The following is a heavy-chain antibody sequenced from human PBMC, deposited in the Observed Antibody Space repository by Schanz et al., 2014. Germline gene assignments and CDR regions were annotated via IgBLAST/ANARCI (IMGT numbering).Heavy chain of an antibody. Sequence: QVLQVQSGSELKKPGTSVKVSCKASGYTFTRSGISWVRQAPGQGLEWMGWIGGSDGNTNFAQKFQGRVTMTTDTSTSTVYMELRSLRSDDTAVYYCARGFDFWDRWGQGTLVIVSS. D-gene: IGHD3-3*01. CDR1: GYTFTRSG. J-gene: IGHJ4*02. CDR3: ARGFDFWDR. V-gene: IGHV1-18*01. CDR2: IGGSDGNT.